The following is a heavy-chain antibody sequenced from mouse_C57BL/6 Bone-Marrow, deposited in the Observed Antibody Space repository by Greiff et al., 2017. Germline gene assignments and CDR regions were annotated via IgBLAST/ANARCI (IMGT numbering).Heavy chain of an antibody. J-gene: IGHJ4*01. Sequence: VQLQQPGAELVMPGASVKLSCKASGYTFTSYWMHWVKQRPGQGLEWIGEIDPSDSYTNYNQKFKGKSTLTVDKSSSTAYMQLSSLTSEDSAVYYGARYDYDDAMDYWGQGTSVTVSS. CDR1: GYTFTSYW. CDR3: ARYDYDDAMDY. CDR2: IDPSDSYT. V-gene: IGHV1-69*01. D-gene: IGHD2-4*01.